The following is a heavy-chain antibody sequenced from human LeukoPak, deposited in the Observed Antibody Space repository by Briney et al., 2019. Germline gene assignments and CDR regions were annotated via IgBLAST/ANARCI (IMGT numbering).Heavy chain of an antibody. Sequence: PGGSLRLSCAAAGFTFSGFAMSWVRQAPEKGLEWVSSITGSGDNTYYADSVKGRFSISRDNSRNTLYLEMNSLRADDTAIYYCASEPRSSVVVVLDFWGQRTLVTVPS. V-gene: IGHV3-23*01. CDR3: ASEPRSSVVVVLDF. CDR2: ITGSGDNT. CDR1: GFTFSGFA. J-gene: IGHJ4*02. D-gene: IGHD2-15*01.